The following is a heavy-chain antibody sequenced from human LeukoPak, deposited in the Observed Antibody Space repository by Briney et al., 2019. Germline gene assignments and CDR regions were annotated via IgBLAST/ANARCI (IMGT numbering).Heavy chain of an antibody. CDR1: GVSISSYY. CDR3: ARGGITIFVNYYYMDV. J-gene: IGHJ6*03. CDR2: IYYSEST. Sequence: SETLSLTCTVSGVSISSYYWILLRPPTGKALEWIGYIYYSESTNYNPSLKSRVTIEVDTSKNQFSLKLSSVTAADTAVYYCARGGITIFVNYYYMDVWGKGTTVTVSS. D-gene: IGHD3-3*01. V-gene: IGHV4-59*01.